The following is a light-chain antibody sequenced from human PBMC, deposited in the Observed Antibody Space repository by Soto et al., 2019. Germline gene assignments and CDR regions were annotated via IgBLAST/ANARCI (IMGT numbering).Light chain of an antibody. Sequence: QSVLTQPPSVSGAPGQRVTISCTGSSSNIGAGYDVHWYQQLPGPAPKLLIYGNSNRPSGVPDRFSGSKSGTSASLAITGLQAEDEADYDCQSYDSSLSAVVFGGGTKLTVL. V-gene: IGLV1-40*01. J-gene: IGLJ2*01. CDR3: QSYDSSLSAVV. CDR1: SSNIGAGYD. CDR2: GNS.